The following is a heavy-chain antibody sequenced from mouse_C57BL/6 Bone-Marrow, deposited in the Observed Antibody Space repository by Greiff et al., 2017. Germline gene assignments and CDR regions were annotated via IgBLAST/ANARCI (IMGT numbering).Heavy chain of an antibody. CDR1: GYTFTSYW. CDR2: IDPSDSYT. J-gene: IGHJ4*01. V-gene: IGHV1-69*01. CDR3: ARDDYTKGAMDY. Sequence: QVQLQQPGAELVMPGASVKLSCKASGYTFTSYWMHWVKQRPGQGLERIGEIDPSDSYTNYNQKFKGKSTLTVDKSSSTAYMQLSSLTSEDSAVYYCARDDYTKGAMDYWGQGTSVTVSS. D-gene: IGHD2-12*01.